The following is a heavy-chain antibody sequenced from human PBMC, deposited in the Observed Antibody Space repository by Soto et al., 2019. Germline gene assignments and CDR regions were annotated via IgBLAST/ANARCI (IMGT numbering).Heavy chain of an antibody. Sequence: ASLKVSCKASGYTFTSYDINWVRQATGQGLEWMGWMNPNSGNTGYAQKFQGRVTMTRNTSISTAYMELSSLRSEDTAVYYCARAPAAGANYGMDVWGQGTTVTVSS. J-gene: IGHJ6*02. CDR1: GYTFTSYD. CDR2: MNPNSGNT. D-gene: IGHD6-13*01. V-gene: IGHV1-8*01. CDR3: ARAPAAGANYGMDV.